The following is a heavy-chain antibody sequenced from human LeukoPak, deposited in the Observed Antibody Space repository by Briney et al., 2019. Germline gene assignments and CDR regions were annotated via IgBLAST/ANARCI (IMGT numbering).Heavy chain of an antibody. J-gene: IGHJ6*02. V-gene: IGHV3-30*18. CDR2: ISYDGSNK. CDR3: AKVRYCSSTSCYAGYYYYYGMDV. D-gene: IGHD2-2*01. CDR1: GFTFSSYG. Sequence: GGSLRLSCAASGFTFSSYGMHWVRQAPGKGLEWEAVISYDGSNKYYADSVKGRFTISRDNSKNTLYLQMNSLRAEDTAVYYCAKVRYCSSTSCYAGYYYYYGMDVWGQGTTVTVSS.